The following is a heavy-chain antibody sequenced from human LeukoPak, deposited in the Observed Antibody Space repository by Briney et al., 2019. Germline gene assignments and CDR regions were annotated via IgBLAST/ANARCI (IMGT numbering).Heavy chain of an antibody. CDR2: IYPGDSAT. V-gene: IGHV5-51*01. D-gene: IGHD3-3*01. CDR3: ARLVTYYDCWSWYLSWDY. J-gene: IGHJ4*02. Sequence: GASLKISSKASGYNFTNYWMAWVRQLPGKGLEWMGIIYPGDSATTYSPSFQGQVTISADTSISTAYLQCCSLTASPAVIYYCARLVTYYDCWSWYLSWDYWGQGTLVTVSS. CDR1: GYNFTNYW.